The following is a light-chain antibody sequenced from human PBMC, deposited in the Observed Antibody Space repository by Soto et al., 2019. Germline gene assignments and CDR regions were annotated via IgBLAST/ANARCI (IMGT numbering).Light chain of an antibody. CDR3: QQRGNWPPSIT. V-gene: IGKV3D-20*02. Sequence: EIVLTQPPGTLSLSPGERATLSCRASQSVSNNYLAWYQQKPGQAPRLLIYGASNRATGIPDRFSGSGSGTDFTLTISSLEPEDFAVYYCQQRGNWPPSITFGQGTLLEI. CDR2: GAS. J-gene: IGKJ5*01. CDR1: QSVSNNY.